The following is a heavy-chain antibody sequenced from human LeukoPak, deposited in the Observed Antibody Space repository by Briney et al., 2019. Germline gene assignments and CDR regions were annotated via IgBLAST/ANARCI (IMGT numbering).Heavy chain of an antibody. D-gene: IGHD3-22*01. V-gene: IGHV3-23*01. Sequence: GGSLRLSCAASGFTFSSYAMSWVREAPGKGLEWVSAISGSGGSTYYADSVKGRFTISRDNAKNSLYLQMNSLRAEDTAVYYCARGAYYYEDWGQGTLVTVSS. J-gene: IGHJ4*02. CDR2: ISGSGGST. CDR3: ARGAYYYED. CDR1: GFTFSSYA.